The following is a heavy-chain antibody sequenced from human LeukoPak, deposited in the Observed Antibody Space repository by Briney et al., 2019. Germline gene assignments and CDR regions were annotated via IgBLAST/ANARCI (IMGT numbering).Heavy chain of an antibody. D-gene: IGHD3-10*01. Sequence: GGSLRLSCAASGFTFSSYAMSWVRQAPGKGLEWVSAISGSGGSTYYADSVKGRFIIFRDNSKNTLYLQMNSLRAEDTAVYYCAKGSPLLRGALDYWGQGTLVTVSS. CDR2: ISGSGGST. V-gene: IGHV3-23*01. J-gene: IGHJ4*02. CDR3: AKGSPLLRGALDY. CDR1: GFTFSSYA.